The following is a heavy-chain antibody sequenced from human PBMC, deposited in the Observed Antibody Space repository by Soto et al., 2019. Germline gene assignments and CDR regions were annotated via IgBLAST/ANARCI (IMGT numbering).Heavy chain of an antibody. CDR1: GFTFSSYA. CDR2: ISGSGGST. D-gene: IGHD2-15*01. Sequence: EVPLLESGGGLVQPGGSLRLSCAASGFTFSSYAMSWVRQAPGKGLEWVSAISGSGGSTYYADSVKGRFTISRDNSKNTLYLQMNSLRAEDTAVYYCAKIPKYCSGGSCFYYYYGMDVWGQGTTVTVSS. V-gene: IGHV3-23*01. CDR3: AKIPKYCSGGSCFYYYYGMDV. J-gene: IGHJ6*02.